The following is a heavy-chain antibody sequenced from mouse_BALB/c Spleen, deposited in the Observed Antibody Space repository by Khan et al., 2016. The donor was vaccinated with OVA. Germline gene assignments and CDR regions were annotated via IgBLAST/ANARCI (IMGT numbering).Heavy chain of an antibody. V-gene: IGHV3-6*02. D-gene: IGHD3-1*01. CDR3: ARGGSSGPAWFAY. CDR2: IRYDGNS. Sequence: EVQLQESGPGLVKPSQSLSLTCSVTGYSITSGYFWNWIRQFPGNKLEWMGYIRYDGNSNYNPSLTNRISITRDTSTNQFFLTLNSVTPEDTATYDCARGGSSGPAWFAYECQGTLVTVAA. J-gene: IGHJ3*01. CDR1: GYSITSGYF.